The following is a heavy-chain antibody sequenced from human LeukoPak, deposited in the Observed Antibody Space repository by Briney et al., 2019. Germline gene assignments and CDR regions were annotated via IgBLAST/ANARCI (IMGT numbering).Heavy chain of an antibody. V-gene: IGHV3-20*04. Sequence: GGSLRLSCAASGFTVSSNYMSWVRQAPGKGLEWVSGINWNGGSTGYADSVKGRFTISRDNAKNSLYLQMNSLRAEDTALYYCARDGSGYGTFDYWGQGTLVTVSS. D-gene: IGHD5-12*01. CDR3: ARDGSGYGTFDY. CDR2: INWNGGST. CDR1: GFTVSSNY. J-gene: IGHJ4*02.